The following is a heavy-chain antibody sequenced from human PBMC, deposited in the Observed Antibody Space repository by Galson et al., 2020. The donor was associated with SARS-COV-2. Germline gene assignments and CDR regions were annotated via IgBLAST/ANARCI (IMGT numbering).Heavy chain of an antibody. D-gene: IGHD3-10*02. CDR1: GHTLKNYG. J-gene: IGHJ4*02. Sequence: ASVKVSCQASGHTLKNYGISWVRQAPGQGLEWMGWISGYNGNTNYAQKFQGRVMMATDTSTSTAYMELRSLRSDDTAVYYCARHMYGNNVLDYWGQGTRVTVSS. CDR2: ISGYNGNT. V-gene: IGHV1-18*01. CDR3: ARHMYGNNVLDY.